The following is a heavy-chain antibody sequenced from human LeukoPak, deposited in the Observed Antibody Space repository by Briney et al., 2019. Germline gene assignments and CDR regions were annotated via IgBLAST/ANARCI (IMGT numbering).Heavy chain of an antibody. V-gene: IGHV4-39*07. CDR1: GGSISSSSYY. CDR3: ARSDYGSGSYYNN. CDR2: IYYSGST. D-gene: IGHD3-10*01. J-gene: IGHJ4*02. Sequence: PSETLSLTCTVSGGSISSSSYYWGWIRQPLGKGLEWIGSIYYSGSTYYNPSLKSRVTISVDTSKNQFSLKLSSVTAADTALYYCARSDYGSGSYYNNWGQGTLVSVSS.